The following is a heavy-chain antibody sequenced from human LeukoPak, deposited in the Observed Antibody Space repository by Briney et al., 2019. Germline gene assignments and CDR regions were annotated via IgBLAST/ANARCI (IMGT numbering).Heavy chain of an antibody. CDR1: GFTFSSYA. D-gene: IGHD3-9*01. CDR2: ISGSGGST. Sequence: GGSLRLSCAASGFTFSSYAMSWVRQAPGKGLEWVSAISGSGGSTYYADSVKGRFTISRDNSKNTLYLQMNSLRAEDTAVYYCAKARRLSYDILTGYYLWGQGTLVTVSS. CDR3: AKARRLSYDILTGYYL. J-gene: IGHJ5*02. V-gene: IGHV3-23*01.